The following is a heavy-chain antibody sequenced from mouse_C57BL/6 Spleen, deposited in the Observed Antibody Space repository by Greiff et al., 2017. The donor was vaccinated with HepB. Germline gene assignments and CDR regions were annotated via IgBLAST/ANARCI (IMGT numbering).Heavy chain of an antibody. CDR1: GYTFTSYW. Sequence: QVQLQHPGAELVKPGASVKLSCKASGYTFTSYWMQWVKQRPGQGLEWIGEIDPSDSYTNYNQKFKGKATLTVDTSSTTAYMQLSSLTSEDSAVYYCAGGVTKGYFDYWGKGTTLTVSS. D-gene: IGHD2-2*01. CDR2: IDPSDSYT. V-gene: IGHV1-50*01. J-gene: IGHJ2*01. CDR3: AGGVTKGYFDY.